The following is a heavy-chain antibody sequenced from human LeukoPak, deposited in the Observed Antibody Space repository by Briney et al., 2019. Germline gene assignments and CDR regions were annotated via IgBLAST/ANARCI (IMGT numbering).Heavy chain of an antibody. CDR2: VYYSGST. D-gene: IGHD3-10*01. Sequence: GSLRLSCAASGFTFSSYAMSWVRQPPGKGLEWVGNVYYSGSTNYNPSLKSRVTMSVDTSKNQFSLKLRFVTAADTAVYYCARAPLGRFGELLWWNMDVWGKGTTVTVSS. CDR3: ARAPLGRFGELLWWNMDV. CDR1: GFTFSSYA. V-gene: IGHV4-59*01. J-gene: IGHJ6*03.